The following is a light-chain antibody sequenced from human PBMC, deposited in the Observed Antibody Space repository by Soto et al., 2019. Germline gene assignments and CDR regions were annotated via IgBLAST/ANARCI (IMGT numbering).Light chain of an antibody. J-gene: IGLJ3*02. Sequence: QSALTQPASVSGSPEQSITISCTGTSNDVGRYNLVSWYQQHPGKAPKVMIYEATKRPSGVSNRFSGSKSGNTASLTISGLQAEDDADYYCCAYAGSGTVVFGGGTKVTVL. V-gene: IGLV2-23*01. CDR2: EAT. CDR3: CAYAGSGTVV. CDR1: SNDVGRYNL.